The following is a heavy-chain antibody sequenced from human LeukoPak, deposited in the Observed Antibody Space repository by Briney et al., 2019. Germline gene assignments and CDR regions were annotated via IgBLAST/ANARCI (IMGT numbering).Heavy chain of an antibody. Sequence: SETLSLTCTVSGGSISSSSYYWGWIRQPPGKGLEWIGSIYYSGSTYYNPSLKSRVTISVDTSKNQFSLKLSSVTAADTAVYYCASESIAARIDAFDIWGQGTMVTVSS. V-gene: IGHV4-39*01. D-gene: IGHD6-6*01. CDR1: GGSISSSSYY. J-gene: IGHJ3*02. CDR2: IYYSGST. CDR3: ASESIAARIDAFDI.